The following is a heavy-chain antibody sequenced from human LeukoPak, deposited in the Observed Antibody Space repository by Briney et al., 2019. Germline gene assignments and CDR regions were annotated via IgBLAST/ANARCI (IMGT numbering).Heavy chain of an antibody. CDR2: ISSSSSYI. Sequence: GGSLRLSCAASGFTFSSYSMNWVRQAPGKGLEWVSSISSSSSYIYYADSVKGRFTISRDNSKNTLYLQMNSLRAEDTAVYYCARGLLGATTSYFDYWGQGTLVTVSS. V-gene: IGHV3-21*01. CDR1: GFTFSSYS. D-gene: IGHD1-26*01. J-gene: IGHJ4*02. CDR3: ARGLLGATTSYFDY.